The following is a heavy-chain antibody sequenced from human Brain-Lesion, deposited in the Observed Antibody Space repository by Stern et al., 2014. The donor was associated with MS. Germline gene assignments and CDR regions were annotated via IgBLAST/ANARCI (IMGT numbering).Heavy chain of an antibody. V-gene: IGHV1-24*01. J-gene: IGHJ6*02. CDR3: ATDRDDFRSGYSAPTKGYGLDV. CDR1: GYTLTELS. D-gene: IGHD3-3*01. Sequence: VQLVESGAEVKKPGASVKVSCKVSGYTLTELSMHWVRQAPGKGLEWMGGFDPEGGDTIYAQKFQGRVTMTEDTSTDTAYMELSSLRSEDTAVYYCATDRDDFRSGYSAPTKGYGLDVWGQGTTVTVTS. CDR2: FDPEGGDT.